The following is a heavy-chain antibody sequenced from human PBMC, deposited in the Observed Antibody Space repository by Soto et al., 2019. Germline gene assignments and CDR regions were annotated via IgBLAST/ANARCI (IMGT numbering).Heavy chain of an antibody. V-gene: IGHV4-61*02. D-gene: IGHD3-10*01. CDR2: IYTSGST. CDR3: ARDRRHYGSGSYYYYGMDV. Sequence: SETLSLTCTVSGGSISSSSYYWSWIRQPAGKGLGWIGRIYTSGSTNYNPSLKSRVTMSVDTSKNQFSLKLSSVTAADTAVYYCARDRRHYGSGSYYYYGMDVWGQGTTVTVSS. CDR1: GGSISSSSYY. J-gene: IGHJ6*02.